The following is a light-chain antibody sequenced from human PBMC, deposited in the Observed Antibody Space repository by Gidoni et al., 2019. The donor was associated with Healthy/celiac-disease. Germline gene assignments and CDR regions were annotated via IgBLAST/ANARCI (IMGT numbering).Light chain of an antibody. CDR1: QDISNY. J-gene: IGKJ4*01. CDR2: DAS. V-gene: IGKV1-33*01. Sequence: DSPMTQSPSSLSASVGDRVTITCQASQDISNYLNWYQQKPGKAPKLLIYDASNLEPGVPSRFIGSGSGTDFTFTISSLQPEDIATYYCQQYDNLLALTFGGGTKVEIK. CDR3: QQYDNLLALT.